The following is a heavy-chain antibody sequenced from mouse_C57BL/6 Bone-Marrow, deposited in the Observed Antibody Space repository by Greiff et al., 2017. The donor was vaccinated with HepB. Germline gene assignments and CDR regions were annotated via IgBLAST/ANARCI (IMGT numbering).Heavy chain of an antibody. D-gene: IGHD3-2*02. Sequence: QVQLQQSGAELARPGASVKLSCKASGYTFTSYGISWVKQRTGQGLEWIGEIYPRSGNTYYNEKFKGKATLTADKSSSTAYMELRSLTSEDSAVYFCARWGRQLRLRIMDYWGQGTSVTVSS. J-gene: IGHJ4*01. CDR1: GYTFTSYG. CDR3: ARWGRQLRLRIMDY. CDR2: IYPRSGNT. V-gene: IGHV1-81*01.